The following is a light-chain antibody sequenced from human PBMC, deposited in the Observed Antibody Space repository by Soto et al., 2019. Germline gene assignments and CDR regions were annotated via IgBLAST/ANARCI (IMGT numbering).Light chain of an antibody. CDR3: QQYNSYSWT. J-gene: IGKJ1*01. CDR1: QSISSW. Sequence: DIQMAQSPSTLSASVGDRVTITCRASQSISSWLAWYQQKPGKAPKLLIYKASSLESGVPSRFSGSGSGTEFHLTISSLQPDDLATYYCQQYNSYSWTFGQGTKVEIK. V-gene: IGKV1-5*03. CDR2: KAS.